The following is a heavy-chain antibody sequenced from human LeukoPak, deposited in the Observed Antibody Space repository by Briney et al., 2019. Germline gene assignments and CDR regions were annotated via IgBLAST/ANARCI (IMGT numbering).Heavy chain of an antibody. CDR2: INPSGGST. CDR3: ARAGGQQLGFRWFDP. D-gene: IGHD6-13*01. Sequence: GASVKVSCKASGYTFTSYYIHWVRQAPGQGLEWMGIINPSGGSTSYAQKFQGRVTMTRDTSTSTVYMELSSLRSEDTAVYYCARAGGQQLGFRWFDPWGQGTLVTVSS. V-gene: IGHV1-46*01. CDR1: GYTFTSYY. J-gene: IGHJ5*02.